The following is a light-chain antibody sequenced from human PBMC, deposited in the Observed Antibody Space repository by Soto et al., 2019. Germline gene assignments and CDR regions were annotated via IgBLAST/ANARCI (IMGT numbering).Light chain of an antibody. V-gene: IGKV1-9*01. CDR3: QQLNSYPRT. CDR2: AAS. J-gene: IGKJ1*01. CDR1: QGISSY. Sequence: IQVTQWPSFLSASVGDRITITFRASQGISSYLAWYQQKPGKAPKLLIYAASTLQSGVPSRFSGSGSGTEFTLTISSLQPEDFATYYCQQLNSYPRTFGQGTKVDIK.